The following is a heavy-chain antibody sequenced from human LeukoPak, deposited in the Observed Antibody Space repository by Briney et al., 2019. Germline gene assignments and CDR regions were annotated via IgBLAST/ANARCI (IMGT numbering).Heavy chain of an antibody. V-gene: IGHV3-48*03. Sequence: GRSLRLSCAASGFTFSSYAMHWVRQAPGKGLEWVSYISSSGSTIYYADSVKGRFTISRDNAKNSLYLQMNSLRAEDTAVYYCARVWTVTNDYWGQGTLVTVSS. CDR1: GFTFSSYA. CDR3: ARVWTVTNDY. D-gene: IGHD4-17*01. J-gene: IGHJ4*02. CDR2: ISSSGSTI.